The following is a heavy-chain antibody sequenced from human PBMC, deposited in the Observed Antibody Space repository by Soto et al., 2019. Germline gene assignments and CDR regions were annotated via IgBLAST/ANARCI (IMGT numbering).Heavy chain of an antibody. V-gene: IGHV1-69*12. J-gene: IGHJ6*02. CDR1: GGTFSSSA. CDR2: IIPLFRTP. D-gene: IGHD4-4*01. Sequence: QVQLVQSGAEMKEPGSSVKVSCKTSGGTFSSSAISWLRQAPGQGLEWMGGIIPLFRTPDYAQKFQGRVRIAADEYTSPAYMELSSLRSEDTAVYYCARDNDRLQLGGNYYYILDVWGQGTTITVSS. CDR3: ARDNDRLQLGGNYYYILDV.